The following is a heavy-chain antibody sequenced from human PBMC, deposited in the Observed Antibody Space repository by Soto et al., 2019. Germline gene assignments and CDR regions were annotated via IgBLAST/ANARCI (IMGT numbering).Heavy chain of an antibody. V-gene: IGHV5-51*01. CDR2: IYPGDSDT. CDR3: ARHVSSGYDYRYYYYGMDV. CDR1: GYSFTSYW. J-gene: IGHJ6*02. D-gene: IGHD5-12*01. Sequence: PGESLKISCKGSGYSFTSYWISWVRQMPGKGLEWMGIIYPGDSDTRYSPSFQGQVTISADKSISTAYLQWSSLKASDTAMYYCARHVSSGYDYRYYYYGMDVWGQGTTVTVSS.